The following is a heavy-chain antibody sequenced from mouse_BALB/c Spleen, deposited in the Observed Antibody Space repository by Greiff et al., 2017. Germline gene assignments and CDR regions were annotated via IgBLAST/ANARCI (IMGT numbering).Heavy chain of an antibody. CDR1: GFAFSSYD. D-gene: IGHD2-2*01. J-gene: IGHJ2*01. Sequence: EVQLVESGGGLVKPGGSLKLSCAASGFAFSSYDMSWVRQTPEKRLEWVAYISSGGGSTYYPDTVKGRFTISRDNAKNTLYLQMSSLKSEDTAMYYCERQDGYEDYWGQGTTLTVSS. CDR3: ERQDGYEDY. CDR2: ISSGGGST. V-gene: IGHV5-12-1*01.